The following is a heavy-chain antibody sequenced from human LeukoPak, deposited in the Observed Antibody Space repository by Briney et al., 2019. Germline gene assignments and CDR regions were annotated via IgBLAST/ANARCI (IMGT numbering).Heavy chain of an antibody. CDR2: IYDSGNT. CDR3: ARDPGRGYPTGYFDY. D-gene: IGHD5-12*01. CDR1: GFSINSDAHS. Sequence: SQTLSLTCAVSGFSINSDAHSWSWLRQPPGKGLEWIVYIYDSGNTYYNPSHRSRITISVDRSNNQFLLKLSSVAAADTAVYYCARDPGRGYPTGYFDYWGQGTLVTVSS. V-gene: IGHV4-30-2*01. J-gene: IGHJ4*02.